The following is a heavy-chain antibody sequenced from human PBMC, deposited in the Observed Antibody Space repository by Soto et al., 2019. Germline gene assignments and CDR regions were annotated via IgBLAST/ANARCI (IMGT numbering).Heavy chain of an antibody. CDR3: ASWPTKPVAVAGTDYYGMDV. CDR2: ISSSSSYI. J-gene: IGHJ6*02. Sequence: GGSLRLSCAASGFTFSSYSMNWVRQAPGKGLEWVSSISSSSSYIYYADPVKGRFTISRDNAKNSLYLQMNSLRAEDTAVYYCASWPTKPVAVAGTDYYGMDVWGQGTTVTVSS. CDR1: GFTFSSYS. D-gene: IGHD6-19*01. V-gene: IGHV3-21*01.